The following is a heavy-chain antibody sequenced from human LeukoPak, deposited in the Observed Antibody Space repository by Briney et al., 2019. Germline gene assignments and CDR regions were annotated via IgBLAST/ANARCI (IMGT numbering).Heavy chain of an antibody. D-gene: IGHD3-10*01. CDR3: ARFLVRGVIIAYFDY. CDR2: IYPGDSDT. CDR1: GYSFTSYW. Sequence: GESLKISCKGSGYSFTSYWIGWVRQMAGKGLEWMGIIYPGDSDTRYSPSFQGQVTISADKSISTAYLQWSSLKASDTAMYYCARFLVRGVIIAYFDYWGQGTLVTVSS. V-gene: IGHV5-51*01. J-gene: IGHJ4*02.